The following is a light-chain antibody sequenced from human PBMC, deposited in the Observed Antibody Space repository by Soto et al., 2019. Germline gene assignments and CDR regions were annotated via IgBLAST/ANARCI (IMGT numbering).Light chain of an antibody. J-gene: IGLJ3*02. CDR2: GNN. V-gene: IGLV1-40*01. Sequence: QSVLTQPPSVSGAPGQRVNISCTGSSSDIGAHYDVHWYQQLPGTAPKLLIYGNNNRPSGVPDRFSGSKSGTSASLAITGLQAEDEADYYCQSYDSSLSGWVFGGGTKLTVL. CDR1: SSDIGAHYD. CDR3: QSYDSSLSGWV.